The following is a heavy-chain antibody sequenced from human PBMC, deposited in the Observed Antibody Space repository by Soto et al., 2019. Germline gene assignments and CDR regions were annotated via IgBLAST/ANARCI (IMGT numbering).Heavy chain of an antibody. D-gene: IGHD7-27*01. J-gene: IGHJ4*02. CDR2: IYYSGST. CDR3: ARQSAWGDY. V-gene: IGHV4-39*01. Sequence: SETLSITCTVSGGSISSSSYYWGWIRQPPGKGLEWIGSIYYSGSTYYNPSLKSRVTISVDTSKNQFSLKLSSVTAADTAVYYCARQSAWGDYWGQGTLVTVSS. CDR1: GGSISSSSYY.